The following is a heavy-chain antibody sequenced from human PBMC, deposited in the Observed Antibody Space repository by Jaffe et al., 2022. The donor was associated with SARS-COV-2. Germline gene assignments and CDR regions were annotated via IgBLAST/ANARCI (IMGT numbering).Heavy chain of an antibody. J-gene: IGHJ4*02. CDR2: INPSGGGT. Sequence: QVQLVQSGAELKKPGASVKVSCKASGYIFTTYFMHWVRQAPGQGLEWVAMINPSGGGTSYAQKLRGRITLTRDTSTSAVYMELSGLRSEDTAVYYCARGGSDSSGFYLSLIDYWGQGTLVTVSS. V-gene: IGHV1-46*04. D-gene: IGHD3-22*01. CDR3: ARGGSDSSGFYLSLIDY. CDR1: GYIFTTYF.